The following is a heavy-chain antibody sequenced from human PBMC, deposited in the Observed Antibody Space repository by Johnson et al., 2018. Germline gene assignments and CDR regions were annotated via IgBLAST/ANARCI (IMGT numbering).Heavy chain of an antibody. CDR3: AKVSVPYYYGSGSYSYYNMDV. CDR2: ISWDGGST. D-gene: IGHD3-10*01. CDR1: GFTFDDYA. J-gene: IGHJ6*03. Sequence: VQLVQSGGVVVQPGGSLRLSCAASGFTFDDYAMHWVRQAPGKGLEWVSIISWDGGSTYYADSVKGRFTISRDNSKNSLYLQMNSLRAEDTALYYCAKVSVPYYYGSGSYSYYNMDVWGKGTTVTVSS. V-gene: IGHV3-43D*03.